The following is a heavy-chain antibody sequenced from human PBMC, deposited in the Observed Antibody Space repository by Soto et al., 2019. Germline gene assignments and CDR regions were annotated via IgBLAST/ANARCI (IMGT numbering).Heavy chain of an antibody. CDR2: IYSGGST. V-gene: IGHV3-53*04. CDR1: GFTVISNY. J-gene: IGHJ2*01. Sequence: EVQLVESGGGLVQPGGSLRLSCAASGFTVISNYMSWVRQAPGKGLEWVSVIYSGGSTYYADSVKGSFTISRNKSKNKLYLKMNRLRAEAPDVYSCARVYCSSGRHFDLWGRGTLVTVSA. D-gene: IGHD6-13*01. CDR3: ARVYCSSGRHFDL.